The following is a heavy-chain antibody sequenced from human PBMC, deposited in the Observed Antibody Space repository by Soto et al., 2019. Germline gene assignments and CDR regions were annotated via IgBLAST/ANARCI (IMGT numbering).Heavy chain of an antibody. CDR2: LGAADDP. CDR1: GVTLSAGD. CDR3: ARAYAGRLPLRGDYYTAMDT. V-gene: IGHV3-13*05. J-gene: IGHJ6*02. Sequence: AGSLSLSCAASGVTLSAGDTHWVCHAEGKGLEWGSALGAADDPYSIVTVKGRITISRENAKNSLYLQLNNLTATATAVSYCARAYAGRLPLRGDYYTAMDTWGQGPTVTVS. D-gene: IGHD2-15*01.